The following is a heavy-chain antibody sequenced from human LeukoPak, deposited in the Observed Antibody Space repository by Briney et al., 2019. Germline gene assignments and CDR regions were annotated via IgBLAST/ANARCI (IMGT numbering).Heavy chain of an antibody. CDR3: AKLYSYGFSGHFDY. J-gene: IGHJ4*02. CDR1: GFTFRSFP. Sequence: PGGSLRLSCAASGFTFRSFPLTWVRQAPGKGLEWVSTISGGGDNTYYADSVKGRFTISRDNSNNTLYLQMNSLRAEDTAVYYRAKLYSYGFSGHFDYWGLGTLVTVSS. CDR2: ISGGGDNT. D-gene: IGHD5-18*01. V-gene: IGHV3-23*01.